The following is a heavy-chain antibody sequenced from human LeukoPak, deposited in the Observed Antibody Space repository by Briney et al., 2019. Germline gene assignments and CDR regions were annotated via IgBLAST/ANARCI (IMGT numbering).Heavy chain of an antibody. D-gene: IGHD3-10*01. CDR2: IKQDGSEK. Sequence: GGSLRLSCAASGFTFSSYAMSWVRQTPGKGLEWVANIKQDGSEKYYVDSVKGRFTISRDNAKNSLYLQMNSLRAEDTAVYYCARSGPGEPGSCYNAFDYWGQGTLVTVSS. J-gene: IGHJ4*02. V-gene: IGHV3-7*01. CDR3: ARSGPGEPGSCYNAFDY. CDR1: GFTFSSYA.